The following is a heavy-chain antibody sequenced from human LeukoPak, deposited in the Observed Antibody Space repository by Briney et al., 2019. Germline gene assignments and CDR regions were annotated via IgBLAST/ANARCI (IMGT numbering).Heavy chain of an antibody. CDR3: ARDGVRGVTPLNWFDP. V-gene: IGHV4-38-2*02. Sequence: SETLSLTCAVSGYSISSGYYWGWIRQPPGKGLEWIGSIYHSGSTYYNPSLKSRVTISVDTSKNQFSLKLSSVTAADTAAYYCARDGVRGVTPLNWFDPWGQGTLVTVSS. D-gene: IGHD3-10*01. J-gene: IGHJ5*02. CDR1: GYSISSGYY. CDR2: IYHSGST.